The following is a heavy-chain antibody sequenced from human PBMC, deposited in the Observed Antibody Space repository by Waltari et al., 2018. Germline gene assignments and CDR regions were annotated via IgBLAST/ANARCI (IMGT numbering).Heavy chain of an antibody. CDR1: GFSFSNFA. D-gene: IGHD1-7*01. CDR3: AKDRGDWNYDFNH. Sequence: DVQLLESGGGLVQAGEYLRRSGAAHGFSFSNFAMSWVRQAPGKGLEWVAGLSAASSSIYYADSVKGRFTISRDNSKNTLSLQMNSLRPEDTALYFCAKDRGDWNYDFNHWGQGTLVTVSA. J-gene: IGHJ5*02. V-gene: IGHV3-23*01. CDR2: LSAASSSI.